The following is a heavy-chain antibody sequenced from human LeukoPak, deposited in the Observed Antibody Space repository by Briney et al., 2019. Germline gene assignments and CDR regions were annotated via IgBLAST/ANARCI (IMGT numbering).Heavy chain of an antibody. D-gene: IGHD4-17*01. J-gene: IGHJ3*01. Sequence: GRSLRLSCAASGFTFSSYGVHWVRQAPVKGLEWLAVISYDGNNKYYADSVKGRFTISRDNSKSTLYLQMNSLRAEDTAVYYCAKNLRPTLITPDFWGRRAMVTVSS. CDR3: AKNLRPTLITPDF. CDR2: ISYDGNNK. V-gene: IGHV3-30*18. CDR1: GFTFSSYG.